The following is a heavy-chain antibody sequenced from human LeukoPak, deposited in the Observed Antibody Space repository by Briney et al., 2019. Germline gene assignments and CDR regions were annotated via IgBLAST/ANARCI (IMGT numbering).Heavy chain of an antibody. J-gene: IGHJ6*02. CDR2: ISWNSGSI. CDR3: AKARALYYYYGMDV. CDR1: GFTFDDYA. Sequence: GGSLRLSCAASGFTFDDYAMHWVRQAPGKGLEWVSGISWNSGSIGYADSVKGRLTISRDNAKNSLYLQMNSLRAEDTALYYCAKARALYYYYGMDVWGQGTTVTVSS. V-gene: IGHV3-9*01.